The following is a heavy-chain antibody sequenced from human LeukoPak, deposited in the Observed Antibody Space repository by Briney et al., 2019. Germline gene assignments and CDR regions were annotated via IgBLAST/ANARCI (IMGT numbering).Heavy chain of an antibody. CDR3: ARTLSRWDPFDY. D-gene: IGHD1-26*01. Sequence: PSETLSLTCTISGGSISSYFWSWIRQPPGKGLEWIGYIYYTGSTNYNPSLKSRVIISLDTSKNQFSLKLSSVTAADTAVYYCARTLSRWDPFDYWGQGTLVTVSS. CDR1: GGSISSYF. CDR2: IYYTGST. V-gene: IGHV4-59*01. J-gene: IGHJ4*02.